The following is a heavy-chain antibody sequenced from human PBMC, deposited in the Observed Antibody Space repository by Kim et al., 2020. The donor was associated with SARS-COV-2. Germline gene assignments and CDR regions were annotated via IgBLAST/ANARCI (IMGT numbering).Heavy chain of an antibody. CDR1: GDSIIGHY. D-gene: IGHD3-10*01. J-gene: IGHJ4*02. Sequence: SETLSLTCTVSGDSIIGHYLTWIRQPPGKGLEWIGYIHDSGSTNYNPSLKSRVTMSVDTSKNQFSLRLSSVTAADTALYYCARGRTAPKLYFDFWGQGTLVTVSS. CDR3: ARGRTAPKLYFDF. V-gene: IGHV4-59*11. CDR2: IHDSGST.